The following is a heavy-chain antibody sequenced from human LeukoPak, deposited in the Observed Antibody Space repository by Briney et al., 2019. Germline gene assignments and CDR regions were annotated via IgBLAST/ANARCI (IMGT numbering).Heavy chain of an antibody. CDR3: AKARTLEWSLFAPYFDS. CDR2: ISWNSGTI. CDR1: GFTFDDYA. Sequence: GRSLRLSCALSGFTFDDYAMHWVRQAPGEGLEWVSGISWNSGTISYAGSVKGRFTISRDNAKNSLYMQMNSLRAEDSALYYCAKARTLEWSLFAPYFDSWGQGILVTVSS. D-gene: IGHD3-3*01. J-gene: IGHJ4*02. V-gene: IGHV3-9*01.